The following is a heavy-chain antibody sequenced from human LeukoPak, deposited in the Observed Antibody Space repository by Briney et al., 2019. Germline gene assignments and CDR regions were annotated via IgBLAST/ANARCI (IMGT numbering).Heavy chain of an antibody. CDR2: INHSGST. J-gene: IGHJ4*02. D-gene: IGHD5-12*01. Sequence: SETLSLTCAVYGGSFSGHYWSWIRQPPGKGLEWIGEINHSGSTNYNPSLKSRVTISVDTSKNQFSLKLSSVTAADTAVYYCARGRGEWLRFPFDYWGQGTLVTVSS. V-gene: IGHV4-34*01. CDR1: GGSFSGHY. CDR3: ARGRGEWLRFPFDY.